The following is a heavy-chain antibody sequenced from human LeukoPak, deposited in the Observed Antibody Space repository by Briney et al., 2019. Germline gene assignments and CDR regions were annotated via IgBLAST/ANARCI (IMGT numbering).Heavy chain of an antibody. CDR3: ARVRSRYYPFDY. CDR2: ISSSGSSI. Sequence: GGSLRLSCAASGFTVSNNYMSWVRQAPGKGLEWVSYISSSGSSIYYADSVKGRFTISRDNAKNSLYLQMNSLRAEDTAVYYCARVRSRYYPFDYWGQGTLVTVSS. CDR1: GFTVSNNY. J-gene: IGHJ4*02. D-gene: IGHD1-26*01. V-gene: IGHV3-11*04.